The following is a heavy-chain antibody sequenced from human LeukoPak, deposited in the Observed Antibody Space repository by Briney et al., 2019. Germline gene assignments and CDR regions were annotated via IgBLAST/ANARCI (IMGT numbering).Heavy chain of an antibody. CDR1: GFTFSSYA. CDR2: ISGSGGST. Sequence: GGSLRLSCAASGFTFSSYAMSWVRQAPGKGLEWVSAISGSGGSTYYAGSVKGRFTISRDNSKNTLYLQMNSLRAEDTAVYYCAKVRKLIVVVITHFDYWGQGTLVTVSS. D-gene: IGHD3-22*01. J-gene: IGHJ4*02. CDR3: AKVRKLIVVVITHFDY. V-gene: IGHV3-23*01.